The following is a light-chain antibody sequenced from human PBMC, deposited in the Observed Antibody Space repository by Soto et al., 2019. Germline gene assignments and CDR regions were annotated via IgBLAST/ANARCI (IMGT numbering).Light chain of an antibody. J-gene: IGKJ5*01. CDR3: QQYNKWPIT. Sequence: EIVLTQSPGTLSLSPGERATLSCRASQSVSSNFLAWYQQKPGQAPRLLIYGASNRATGIPARFSGSGSGTDFTLTISSLQSEDFAVYYCQQYNKWPITFGQGTRLET. CDR2: GAS. CDR1: QSVSSN. V-gene: IGKV3-15*01.